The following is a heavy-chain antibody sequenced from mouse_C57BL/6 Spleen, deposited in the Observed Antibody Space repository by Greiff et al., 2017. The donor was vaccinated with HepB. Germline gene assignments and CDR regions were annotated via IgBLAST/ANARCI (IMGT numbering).Heavy chain of an antibody. Sequence: QVQLQQPGAELVMPGASVKLSCKASGYTFTSYWMHWVKQRPGQGLEWIGEIDPSDSYTNYNQKFKGKSTLTVDKSASTDYMQISSLTSEDSAVYYCARGAYYYGSSYGFAYWGQGTLVTVSA. V-gene: IGHV1-69*01. J-gene: IGHJ3*01. CDR1: GYTFTSYW. D-gene: IGHD1-1*01. CDR2: IDPSDSYT. CDR3: ARGAYYYGSSYGFAY.